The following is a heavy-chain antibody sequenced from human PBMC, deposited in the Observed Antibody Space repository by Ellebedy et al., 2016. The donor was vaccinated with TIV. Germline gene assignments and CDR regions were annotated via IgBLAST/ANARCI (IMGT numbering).Heavy chain of an antibody. D-gene: IGHD4-17*01. Sequence: GESLKISCAASGFSFRNYWMSWVRQAPGKGLGWVANMNQDGSQKYYVDSVKGRFTISRDNAKNSLYLQMNSLRIEDTAVYYCARDGSYGDYRSPTHAFEIWGQGTTVTVSS. CDR2: MNQDGSQK. CDR1: GFSFRNYW. J-gene: IGHJ3*02. V-gene: IGHV3-7*01. CDR3: ARDGSYGDYRSPTHAFEI.